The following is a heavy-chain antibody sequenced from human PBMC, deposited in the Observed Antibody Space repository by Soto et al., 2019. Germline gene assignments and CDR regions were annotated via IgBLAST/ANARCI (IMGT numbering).Heavy chain of an antibody. CDR1: RGSVSSGCYY. J-gene: IGHJ4*02. D-gene: IGHD3-10*01. CDR2: IYYSGST. Sequence: LXLTCTVSRGSVSSGCYYWSWILQHPGKGLEWIGYIYYSGSTYYNPSLKSRVTISVDTSKSQFSLKLSSVTAADTAVYYCARDSGGYYFDYWGQGTLVTVSS. CDR3: ARDSGGYYFDY. V-gene: IGHV4-31*03.